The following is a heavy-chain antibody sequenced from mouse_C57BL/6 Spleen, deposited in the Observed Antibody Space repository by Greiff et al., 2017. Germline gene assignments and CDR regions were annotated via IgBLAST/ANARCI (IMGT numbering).Heavy chain of an antibody. V-gene: IGHV5-16*01. Sequence: EVKLVESEGGLVQPGSSMKLSCTASGFTFSDYYMAWVRQVPEKGLEWVAKINYDGSSTYYLVSLKSRFIISRDNAKNILYLQMSSLKSENTATYYCARDRTGTGFYFDYWGQGTTLTVSS. CDR3: ARDRTGTGFYFDY. D-gene: IGHD4-1*01. CDR2: INYDGSST. J-gene: IGHJ2*01. CDR1: GFTFSDYY.